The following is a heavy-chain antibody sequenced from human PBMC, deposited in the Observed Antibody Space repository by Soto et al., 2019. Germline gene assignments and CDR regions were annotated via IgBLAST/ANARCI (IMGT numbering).Heavy chain of an antibody. V-gene: IGHV1-18*01. CDR1: GYTFTSYG. J-gene: IGHJ4*02. D-gene: IGHD4-17*01. CDR3: ARVLPQETMTTVTKSHFDY. CDR2: ISAYNGNT. Sequence: GASVKVSCKASGYTFTSYGISWVRQAPGQGLEWMGWISAYNGNTNYAQKLQGRVTMTTDTSTSTAYMELRSLRSDDTAVYYCARVLPQETMTTVTKSHFDYWGQGTLVTVSS.